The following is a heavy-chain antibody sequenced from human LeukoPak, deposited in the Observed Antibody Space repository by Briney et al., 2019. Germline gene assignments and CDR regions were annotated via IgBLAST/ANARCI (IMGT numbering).Heavy chain of an antibody. V-gene: IGHV1-46*01. CDR1: GYTFTGYY. CDR2: INPSGGST. J-gene: IGHJ5*02. Sequence: GASVKVSCKASGYTFTGYYMHWVRQAPGQGLEWRGIINPSGGSTSYAQKFQGRVTMTRDMSTSTVYMELSSLRSEDTAVYYCARGSGSGSYLCWFDPWGQGTLVTVSS. D-gene: IGHD3-10*01. CDR3: ARGSGSGSYLCWFDP.